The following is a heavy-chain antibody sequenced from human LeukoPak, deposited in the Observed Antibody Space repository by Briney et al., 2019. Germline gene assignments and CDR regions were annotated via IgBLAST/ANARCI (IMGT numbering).Heavy chain of an antibody. J-gene: IGHJ5*02. CDR1: GGTLSSYA. CDR3: ARDISGVYTKFDP. Sequence: SVKVSCKASGGTLSSYAIRWVRQAPGQGLEWMGRIIPIFGIANYAQKFQGRVTITADKSTSTAHMELSSLRSEDTAVYYCARDISGVYTKFDPWGQGTLVTVSS. CDR2: IIPIFGIA. V-gene: IGHV1-69*04. D-gene: IGHD3-10*01.